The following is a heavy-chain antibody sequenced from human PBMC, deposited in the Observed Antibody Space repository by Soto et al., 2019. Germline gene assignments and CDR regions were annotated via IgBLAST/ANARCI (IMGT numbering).Heavy chain of an antibody. CDR1: GGSISSGGYY. V-gene: IGHV4-31*03. CDR2: IYYSGST. J-gene: IGHJ4*02. Sequence: PSETLALTCTVSGGSISSGGYYWSWIRQHPGKGLEWIGYIYYSGSTYYNPSLKSRVTISVDTSKNQFSLKLSSVTAADTAVYYCARGRATVTTLFDYWGQGTLVTVSP. D-gene: IGHD4-17*01. CDR3: ARGRATVTTLFDY.